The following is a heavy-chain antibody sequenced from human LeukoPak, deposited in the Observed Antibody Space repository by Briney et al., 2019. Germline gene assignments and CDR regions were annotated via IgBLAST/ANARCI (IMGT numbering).Heavy chain of an antibody. J-gene: IGHJ5*02. Sequence: SETLSLTCTVSGGSISRSSYYWGWIRQPPGKGLEWIGSIYYSGSTYYNPSLKSRVTISVDTSKNQLSLKLSSVTAADTAVYYCASKSIAVAPSPNWFDPWGQGTLVTVSS. V-gene: IGHV4-39*01. CDR2: IYYSGST. CDR1: GGSISRSSYY. D-gene: IGHD6-19*01. CDR3: ASKSIAVAPSPNWFDP.